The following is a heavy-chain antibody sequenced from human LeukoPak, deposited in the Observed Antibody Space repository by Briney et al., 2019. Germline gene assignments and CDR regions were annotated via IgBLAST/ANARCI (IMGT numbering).Heavy chain of an antibody. CDR1: GGSFSGYY. V-gene: IGHV4-34*01. CDR2: INHSGST. CDR3: ARRGGYFDY. D-gene: IGHD3-10*01. J-gene: IGHJ4*02. Sequence: PSETLSLTCAVYGGSFSGYYWSWIRQPPGKGLEWIGEINHSGSTNYNPSLKSRVTISVDTSKNQFSLKLRSVTAADTAVYYCARRGGYFDYWGQGTLVTVSS.